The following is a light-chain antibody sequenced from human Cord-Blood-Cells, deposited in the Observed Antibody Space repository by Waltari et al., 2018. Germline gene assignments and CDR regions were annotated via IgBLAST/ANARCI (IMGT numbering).Light chain of an antibody. V-gene: IGKV4-1*01. CDR2: WAS. J-gene: IGKJ4*01. Sequence: DIVMTQSPDPLAVSLGERATIHCKSSQSVLYSSNNKNYLAWYQQKPGQPPKLIIYWASTRESGVPDRFSGSGSGTDFTLTISSLQAEDVAVYYCQQYYSTPLTFGGGTKVEIK. CDR3: QQYYSTPLT. CDR1: QSVLYSSNNKNY.